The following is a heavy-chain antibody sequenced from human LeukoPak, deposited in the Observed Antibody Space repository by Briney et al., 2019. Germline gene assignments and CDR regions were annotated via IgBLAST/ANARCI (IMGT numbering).Heavy chain of an antibody. CDR3: ARQRSEGSSWSYYYYGMDV. D-gene: IGHD6-13*01. Sequence: SETLSLTCTVSGGFISSYYWSWIRQPPGKGLEWIGYIYYSGSTNYNPSLKSRVTISVDTSKNQFSLKLSSVTAADTAVYYCARQRSEGSSWSYYYYGMDVWGQGTTVTVSS. J-gene: IGHJ6*02. V-gene: IGHV4-59*08. CDR2: IYYSGST. CDR1: GGFISSYY.